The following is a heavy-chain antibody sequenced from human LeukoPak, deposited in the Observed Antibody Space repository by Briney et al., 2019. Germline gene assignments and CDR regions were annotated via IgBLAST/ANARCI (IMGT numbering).Heavy chain of an antibody. CDR3: ARSYGDYITGAYAFDV. CDR2: IYDSGST. Sequence: SETLSLTCTVSGGSISNNYWSWIRQPPEKGLEGIGYIYDSGSTNYNPSLKRRLTISVDTSKNQFSLKLSSVTAADSAVYYCARSYGDYITGAYAFDVWGQGTMVTASS. D-gene: IGHD4-17*01. CDR1: GGSISNNY. J-gene: IGHJ3*01. V-gene: IGHV4-59*08.